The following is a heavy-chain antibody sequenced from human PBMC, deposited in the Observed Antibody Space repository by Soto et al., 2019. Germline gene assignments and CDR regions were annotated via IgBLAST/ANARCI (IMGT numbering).Heavy chain of an antibody. D-gene: IGHD6-13*01. Sequence: PGGSLRLSCSASGFTFSSYAMHWVRQAPGKGLEYVSAISSNGGSTYYADSVKGRFTISRGNSKNTLYLQMSSLRAEDTAVYYCVKDRIIAAAGKLGMDVWGQGTTVTVSS. CDR1: GFTFSSYA. CDR2: ISSNGGST. CDR3: VKDRIIAAAGKLGMDV. V-gene: IGHV3-64D*08. J-gene: IGHJ6*02.